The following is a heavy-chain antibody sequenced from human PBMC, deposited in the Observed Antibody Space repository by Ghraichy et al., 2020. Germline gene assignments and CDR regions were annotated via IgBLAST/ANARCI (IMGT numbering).Heavy chain of an antibody. Sequence: SQTLSLTCAVYGGSFSGYYWSWIRQPPGKGLEWIGEINHSGSTNYNPSLKSRVTISVDTSKNQFSLKLSSVTAADTAVYYCAKNQMDDYGGIADYWGQGTLVTVSS. D-gene: IGHD4-23*01. CDR2: INHSGST. CDR3: AKNQMDDYGGIADY. J-gene: IGHJ4*02. CDR1: GGSFSGYY. V-gene: IGHV4-34*01.